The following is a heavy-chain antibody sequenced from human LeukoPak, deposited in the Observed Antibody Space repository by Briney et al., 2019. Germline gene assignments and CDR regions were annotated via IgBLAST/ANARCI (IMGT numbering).Heavy chain of an antibody. V-gene: IGHV3-21*01. CDR2: ISSSSSYI. CDR1: GFTFSSYS. D-gene: IGHD7-27*01. J-gene: IGHJ6*02. CDR3: ARDVMGTQYGMDV. Sequence: PGGSLRLSCAASGFTFSSYSMNWVRQAPGKGLEWVSSISSSSSYIYYADSVKGRFTISRDNAKNSLYLQMNSLRAEDTAVYYCARDVMGTQYGMDVWGQGTTVTVSS.